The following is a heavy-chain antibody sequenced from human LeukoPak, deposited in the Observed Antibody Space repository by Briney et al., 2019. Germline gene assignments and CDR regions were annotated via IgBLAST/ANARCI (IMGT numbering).Heavy chain of an antibody. CDR2: IYTSGST. CDR3: ARGLLQGQLHLGNSYYMDV. D-gene: IGHD2-2*01. V-gene: IGHV4-61*02. CDR1: GGSISSGSYY. Sequence: SETLSLTCTVSGGSISSGSYYWSWIRQPAGKGLEWIGRIYTSGSTNYNPSLKSRVTMSVDTSKNQFSLKLTSVTAADTAVYYCARGLLQGQLHLGNSYYMDVWGKETTITVSS. J-gene: IGHJ6*03.